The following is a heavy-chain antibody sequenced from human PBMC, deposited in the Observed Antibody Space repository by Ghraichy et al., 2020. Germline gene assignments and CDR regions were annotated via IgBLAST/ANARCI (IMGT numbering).Heavy chain of an antibody. D-gene: IGHD3/OR15-3a*01. Sequence: QTLSLTCTVSGGSISSYYWSWIRQPPGKGLEWIGYIYTSGSTNYNPSLKSRVTISVDTSKNQFSLKLSSVTAADTAVYYCARRWTYYYYGMDVWGQGTTVTVSS. CDR1: GGSISSYY. CDR3: ARRWTYYYYGMDV. CDR2: IYTSGST. J-gene: IGHJ6*02. V-gene: IGHV4-4*09.